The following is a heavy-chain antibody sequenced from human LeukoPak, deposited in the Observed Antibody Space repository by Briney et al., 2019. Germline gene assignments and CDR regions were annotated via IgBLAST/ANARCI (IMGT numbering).Heavy chain of an antibody. CDR2: INPNSGGT. V-gene: IGHV1-2*02. CDR3: ARGQLSNTAMVTR. J-gene: IGHJ4*02. D-gene: IGHD5-18*01. CDR1: GYTFTGYY. Sequence: ASVKVSCKASGYTFTGYYMHWVRQAPGQGLEWMGWINPNSGGTNYAQKFQGRVTMTRDTSISAAYTELSRLRSDDTAVYYCARGQLSNTAMVTRWGQGTLVTVSS.